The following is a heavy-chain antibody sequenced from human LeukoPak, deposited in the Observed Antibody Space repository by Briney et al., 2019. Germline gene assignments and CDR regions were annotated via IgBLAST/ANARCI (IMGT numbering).Heavy chain of an antibody. Sequence: GRSLRLSCAASGFTFSSYAMHWVRQAPGKGLEWVAVISYDGSNKYYADSVKGRFTISRDNAKNTLYLQMNSLRAEDTAVYYCARRGVGGGDYYYYYMDVWGKGTTVTVSS. CDR2: ISYDGSNK. J-gene: IGHJ6*03. V-gene: IGHV3-30*04. CDR1: GFTFSSYA. CDR3: ARRGVGGGDYYYYYMDV. D-gene: IGHD2-21*01.